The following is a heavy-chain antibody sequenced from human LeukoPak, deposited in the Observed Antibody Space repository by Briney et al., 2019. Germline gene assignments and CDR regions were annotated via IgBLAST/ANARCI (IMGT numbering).Heavy chain of an antibody. CDR3: ARGGVLRFLEHLDY. CDR2: INIRGSRS. D-gene: IGHD3-3*01. CDR1: GDTFSSYY. J-gene: IGHJ4*02. Sequence: AAAKVSCKTSGDTFSSYYMHWVRQAPGQGLEWMGIINIRGSRSTYAQKFQGRVTMTRDTSTSTVYMELSSLRSEDTAVYYCARGGVLRFLEHLDYWGQGTLVTVS. V-gene: IGHV1-46*01.